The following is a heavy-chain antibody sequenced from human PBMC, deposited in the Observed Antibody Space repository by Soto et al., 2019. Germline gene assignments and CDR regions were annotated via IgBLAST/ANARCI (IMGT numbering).Heavy chain of an antibody. D-gene: IGHD3-22*01. J-gene: IGHJ5*02. V-gene: IGHV4-4*07. CDR3: ARLVITGAAIDWFDP. CDR1: GGSISSYY. Sequence: QVQLQESGPGLVKPSETLSLTCTVSGGSISSYYWSWIRQPAGKGLEWIGRIYTSGSTNYNPSLKSRVTMSVDTSKNQFSLKLSSVTAADTAGYYCARLVITGAAIDWFDPWGQGTLVTVSS. CDR2: IYTSGST.